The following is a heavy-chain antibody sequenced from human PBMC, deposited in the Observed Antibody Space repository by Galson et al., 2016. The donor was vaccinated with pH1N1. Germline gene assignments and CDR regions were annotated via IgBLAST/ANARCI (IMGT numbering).Heavy chain of an antibody. CDR3: ARFEYGDYVKYSDL. D-gene: IGHD4-17*01. Sequence: SLRLSCAASGFTFSSYWMHWVRQSPGKGLVWVSRINSDGSSTNYADSVKGRFTISRDNAKNTLYLQMNSLRAKDTAMYYCARFEYGDYVKYSDLWGRGTLVTVSS. CDR2: INSDGSST. CDR1: GFTFSSYW. V-gene: IGHV3-74*01. J-gene: IGHJ2*01.